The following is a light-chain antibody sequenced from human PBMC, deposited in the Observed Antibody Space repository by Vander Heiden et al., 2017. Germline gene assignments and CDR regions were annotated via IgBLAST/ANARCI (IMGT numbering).Light chain of an antibody. Sequence: DIVVTQSPDSLAVSLGERATINCKSSQSVLYSSNKNYLAWYQQKPGQPPKLLIYWASTRESGVPDRFRGSGSVTDFTLTIIILPAEHVAVYYCQQDDTLPITFGQGTRLETK. CDR2: WAS. V-gene: IGKV4-1*01. CDR3: QQDDTLPIT. CDR1: QSVLYSSNKNY. J-gene: IGKJ5*01.